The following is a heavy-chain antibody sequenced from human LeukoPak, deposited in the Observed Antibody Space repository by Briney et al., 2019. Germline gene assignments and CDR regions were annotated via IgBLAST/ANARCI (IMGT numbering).Heavy chain of an antibody. CDR1: GYTFTGYY. J-gene: IGHJ6*02. CDR3: ARAYCSSTSCRPDYGMDV. Sequence: ASVKVSCKASGYTFTGYYMHWVRQAPGQGLEWMGWINPNSGATNYAQKFQGRVTMTRDTSISTAYMELSRLRSDDTAVYYCARAYCSSTSCRPDYGMDVWGQGTTVTVSS. CDR2: INPNSGAT. D-gene: IGHD2-2*01. V-gene: IGHV1-2*02.